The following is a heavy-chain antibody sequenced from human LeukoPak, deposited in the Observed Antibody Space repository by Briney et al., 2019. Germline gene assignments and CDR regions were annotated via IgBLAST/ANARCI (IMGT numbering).Heavy chain of an antibody. D-gene: IGHD5-18*01. CDR3: ARGFGASDTARDY. CDR2: IIPIFGTA. CDR1: GGTFSSYA. V-gene: IGHV1-69*13. Sequence: ASVKVSCKASGGTFSSYAISWMRQAPGQGLEWMGGIIPIFGTANYAQKFQGRVTITADESTSTDYMELSSLRSEDTAENYCARGFGASDTARDYWGQGTLVTVSS. J-gene: IGHJ4*02.